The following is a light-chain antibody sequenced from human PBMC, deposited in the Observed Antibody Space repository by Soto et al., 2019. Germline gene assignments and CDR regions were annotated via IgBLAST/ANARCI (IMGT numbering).Light chain of an antibody. Sequence: EIVLTQSTGTLSLSPGERATLSCRASQSVSSTYLAWYQQKPGQAPRLLLYGASSRATGIPDRFIGSGSGTDFTLTISRLEPEDFAVYYCQQYGSSPPYTFGQGTKLEIK. CDR1: QSVSSTY. J-gene: IGKJ2*01. CDR3: QQYGSSPPYT. V-gene: IGKV3-20*01. CDR2: GAS.